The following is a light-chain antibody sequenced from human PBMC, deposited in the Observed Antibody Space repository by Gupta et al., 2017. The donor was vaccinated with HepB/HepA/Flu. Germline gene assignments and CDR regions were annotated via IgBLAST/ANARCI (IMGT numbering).Light chain of an antibody. Sequence: EIVLTQSPDTLSLSPGERVTLSCRASQSVSNSYLAWYQHKPGQAPRLLIYGTSIRAPGLPDRFSGSASGTDFTLIISILDPEDFAVYCFQLEGASPRRFGQGTKVEIK. CDR3: QLEGASPRR. J-gene: IGKJ1*01. V-gene: IGKV3-20*01. CDR1: QSVSNSY. CDR2: GTS.